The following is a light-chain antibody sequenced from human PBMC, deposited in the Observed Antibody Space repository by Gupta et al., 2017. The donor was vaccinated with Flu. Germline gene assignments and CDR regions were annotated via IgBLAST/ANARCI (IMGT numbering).Light chain of an antibody. CDR1: QSVGSSY. CDR2: GAS. Sequence: GTLSLSPGERATLSCSASQSVGSSYLAWYQQKPGQAPRLLIYGASSRATGIPDRFSGSGSGTDFTLTISRLEPEDFAVYYCQQYGSSPWTFGQGTKVEIK. J-gene: IGKJ1*01. CDR3: QQYGSSPWT. V-gene: IGKV3-20*01.